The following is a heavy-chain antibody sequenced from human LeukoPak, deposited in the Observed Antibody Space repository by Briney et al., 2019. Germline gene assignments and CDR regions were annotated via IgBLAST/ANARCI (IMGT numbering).Heavy chain of an antibody. Sequence: GGSLRLSCAASGFSFSSYAMSWVRQAPGKGLEWVSSISGRGGSAYYADSVKGRFTISRDNSNSLISLQMNNLTTEDTAVYYCAREKFDSWGQGTLVIVSP. CDR3: AREKFDS. V-gene: IGHV3-23*01. J-gene: IGHJ5*01. CDR1: GFSFSSYA. CDR2: ISGRGGSA.